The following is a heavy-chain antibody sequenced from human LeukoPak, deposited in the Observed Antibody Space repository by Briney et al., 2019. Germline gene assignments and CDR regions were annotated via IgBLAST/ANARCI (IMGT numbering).Heavy chain of an antibody. CDR2: IYTSGST. Sequence: PSETLSLTCTVSGGPISSYYWSWIRQPAGKGLEWIGCIYTSGSTNYNPSLKSQVTTSVDTSKNQFSLKLSSVTAADTAVYYCARDLGDNWNFDYWGQGTLVTVSS. D-gene: IGHD1-20*01. CDR1: GGPISSYY. CDR3: ARDLGDNWNFDY. V-gene: IGHV4-4*07. J-gene: IGHJ4*02.